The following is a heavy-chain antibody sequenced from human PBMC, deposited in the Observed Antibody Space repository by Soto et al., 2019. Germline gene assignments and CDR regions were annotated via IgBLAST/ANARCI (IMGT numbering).Heavy chain of an antibody. D-gene: IGHD6-19*01. Sequence: PSETLSLTCAVYGGSFSDFYWTWIRQLPGKGLEWIGEINHSGSTNYNPSLKSRVAISVDTSKNQFSLNLRSVTAADTAVYYCGPRGAVADPRGYWGQGTLVTVSP. V-gene: IGHV4-34*01. CDR1: GGSFSDFY. CDR3: GPRGAVADPRGY. CDR2: INHSGST. J-gene: IGHJ4*02.